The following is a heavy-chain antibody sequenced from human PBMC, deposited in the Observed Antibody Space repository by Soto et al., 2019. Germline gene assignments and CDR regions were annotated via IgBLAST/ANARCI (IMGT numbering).Heavy chain of an antibody. J-gene: IGHJ4*02. CDR2: ISYDGSNK. CDR1: GFTFSSYG. V-gene: IGHV3-30*18. D-gene: IGHD3-16*01. Sequence: WGSLRLSCAASGFTFSSYGMHWVRQAPGKGLEWVAVISYDGSNKYYADSVKGRFTISRDNSKNTLYLQMNSLRAEDTAVYYCAKDKLGSGQRINYFDYWRKGTLGTVSS. CDR3: AKDKLGSGQRINYFDY.